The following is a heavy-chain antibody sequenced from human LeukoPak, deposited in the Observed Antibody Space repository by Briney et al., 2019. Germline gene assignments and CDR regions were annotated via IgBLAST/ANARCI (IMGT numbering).Heavy chain of an antibody. D-gene: IGHD1-26*01. Sequence: GASVKVSCKASGYTFTGYHMHWVRQAPGQGLEWMGWINPNSGGTNYAQKFQGRVTMTRDTSINTAYMELSSLRSDDTAVYLCARSLLMATTTYDYWGQGTLVTVSS. V-gene: IGHV1-2*02. CDR2: INPNSGGT. J-gene: IGHJ4*02. CDR3: ARSLLMATTTYDY. CDR1: GYTFTGYH.